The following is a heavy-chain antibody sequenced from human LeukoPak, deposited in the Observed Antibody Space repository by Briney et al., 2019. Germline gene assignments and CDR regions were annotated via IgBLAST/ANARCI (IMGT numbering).Heavy chain of an antibody. CDR3: ARFSWELHHIDY. CDR2: IYYSGST. CDR1: GGSISCYY. Sequence: SETLSLTCTVSGGSISCYYWSWIRQPPGKGLEWIGYIYYSGSTNYNPSLKSRVTISVDTSKNQFSLKLSSVTAADTAVYYCARFSWELHHIDYWGQGTLVTVSS. J-gene: IGHJ4*02. V-gene: IGHV4-59*01. D-gene: IGHD1-26*01.